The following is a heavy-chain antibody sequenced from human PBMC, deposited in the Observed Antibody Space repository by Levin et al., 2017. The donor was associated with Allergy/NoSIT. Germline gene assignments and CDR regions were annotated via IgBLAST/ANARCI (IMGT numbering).Heavy chain of an antibody. V-gene: IGHV3-23*01. CDR2: ISGSGGSS. J-gene: IGHJ4*02. D-gene: IGHD4-23*01. CDR1: GFTFSSYA. CDR3: AKDLLRTVVNYYFDC. Sequence: PGGSLRLSCAASGFTFSSYAMSWVRQAPGKGLEWVSAISGSGGSSYYADSVKGRFTISRDNSKNTLFLQMNSLRAEDTAVYSCAKDLLRTVVNYYFDCWGQGTLVTVSS.